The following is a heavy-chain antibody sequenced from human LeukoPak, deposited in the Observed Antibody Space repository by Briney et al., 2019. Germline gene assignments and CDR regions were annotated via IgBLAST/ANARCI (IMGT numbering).Heavy chain of an antibody. CDR2: ISYDGSNK. Sequence: GGSLRLSCAASGFTFSSYGMHWVRQAPGKGLEWVAVISYDGSNKYYADSVKGRFTISRDNSKNTLYLQMNSLRAEDTAVYYCAKDRALLTNWGQGTLVTVSS. CDR3: AKDRALLTN. D-gene: IGHD2-15*01. CDR1: GFTFSSYG. V-gene: IGHV3-30*18. J-gene: IGHJ4*02.